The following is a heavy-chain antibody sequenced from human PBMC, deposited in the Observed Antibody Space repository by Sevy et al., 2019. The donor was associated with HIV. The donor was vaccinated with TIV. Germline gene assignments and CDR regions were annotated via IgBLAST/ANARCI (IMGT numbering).Heavy chain of an antibody. V-gene: IGHV3-7*01. CDR3: ARVRRRITIFGVEYFDY. D-gene: IGHD3-3*01. CDR2: IKQDGSEK. J-gene: IGHJ4*02. CDR1: GFTFSSYW. Sequence: GGSLRLSCAASGFTFSSYWMSWVRQAPGKGLEWVANIKQDGSEKYYVDSVKGRFTISRDNAKNSLYLQMNSLRAEDTAMYYCARVRRRITIFGVEYFDYWGQRTLVTVSS.